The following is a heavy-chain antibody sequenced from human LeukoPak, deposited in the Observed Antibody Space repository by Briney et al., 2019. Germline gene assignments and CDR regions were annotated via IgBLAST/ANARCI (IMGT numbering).Heavy chain of an antibody. V-gene: IGHV4-39*01. D-gene: IGHD3-22*01. J-gene: IGHJ1*01. CDR3: ARRRYYDGSGYLE. Sequence: PSETLSLTCSVSGDSFSRSDSYWDCIRQPPGKGLEWIGTIYYSGRTYYSPSLKSRVTMSVDPSNNQFSLNLRSVTAADTAVYYCARRRYYDGSGYLEWGQGTLLSVSS. CDR2: IYYSGRT. CDR1: GDSFSRSDSY.